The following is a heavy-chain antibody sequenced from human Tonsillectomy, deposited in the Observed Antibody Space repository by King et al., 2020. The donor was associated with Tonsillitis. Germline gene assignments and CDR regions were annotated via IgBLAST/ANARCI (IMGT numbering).Heavy chain of an antibody. CDR3: ADYYRHCSSTSCYRGMDY. D-gene: IGHD2-2*02. J-gene: IGHJ4*02. CDR1: GGTFSSYA. CDR2: IIPIYGTT. Sequence: VQLVESGPEVKKPGSSVKVSCKASGGTFSSYAISWVRQAPGQGLEWMGGIIPIYGTTNYAQTFQGRVTITADESTSTAYMELTSLRSEDTAVYYCADYYRHCSSTSCYRGMDYWGQGTLVTVSS. V-gene: IGHV1-69*01.